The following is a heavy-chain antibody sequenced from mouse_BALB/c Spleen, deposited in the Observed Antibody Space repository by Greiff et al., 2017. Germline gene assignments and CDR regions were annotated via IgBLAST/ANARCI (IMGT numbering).Heavy chain of an antibody. D-gene: IGHD4-1*01. CDR3: ARDANWEEPFAY. Sequence: VKLVESGPGLVAPSQSLSITCTVSGFSLTSYGVHWVRQPPGKGLEWLGVIWAGGSTNYNSALMSRLSISKDNSKSQVFLKMNSLQTDDTAMYYCARDANWEEPFAYWGQGTLVTVSA. J-gene: IGHJ3*01. CDR2: IWAGGST. V-gene: IGHV2-9*02. CDR1: GFSLTSYG.